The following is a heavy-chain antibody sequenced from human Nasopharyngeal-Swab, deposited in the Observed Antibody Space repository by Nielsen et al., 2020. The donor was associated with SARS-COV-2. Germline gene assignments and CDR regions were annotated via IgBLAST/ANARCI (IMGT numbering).Heavy chain of an antibody. CDR2: ISSSSSYI. Sequence: GGSLILSCAASGFTFSSYSMNWVRPAPAKGLEWVSSISSSSSYIYYADSVKGRFTISIDNAKNSLYLQMNSLRAEDTAVYYCARSSGGIYGMDVWGQGTTVTVSS. V-gene: IGHV3-21*01. J-gene: IGHJ6*02. CDR3: ARSSGGIYGMDV. D-gene: IGHD6-19*01. CDR1: GFTFSSYS.